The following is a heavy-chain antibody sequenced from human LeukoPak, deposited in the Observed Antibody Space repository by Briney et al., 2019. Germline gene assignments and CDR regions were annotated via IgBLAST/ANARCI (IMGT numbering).Heavy chain of an antibody. V-gene: IGHV1-2*02. CDR1: GYTFTGYY. J-gene: IGHJ5*02. D-gene: IGHD2-2*01. CDR3: ARARGDIVVVPAAIWFDP. CDR2: INPNSGGT. Sequence: ASVKVSCKASGYTFTGYYLHWVRQAPGQGLEWMGWINPNSGGTHYAQRFQGRVTMTRDTSISTAYMELSSLRSDDTAVYYCARARGDIVVVPAAIWFDPWGQGTLVTVSS.